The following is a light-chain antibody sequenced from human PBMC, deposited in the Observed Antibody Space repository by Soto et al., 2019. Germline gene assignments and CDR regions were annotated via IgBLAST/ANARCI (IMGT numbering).Light chain of an antibody. J-gene: IGKJ1*01. CDR3: QQYKNWWT. V-gene: IGKV3D-15*01. CDR2: GAS. Sequence: EMVMTQSPATLSQSPGDRATLSCRASQSIASNLAWYQQQPGQAPRLLIYGASTRATGIPARFSGSGSGTEFTLTISSLQSEDFGFYYCQQYKNWWTFGQGTKVEIK. CDR1: QSIASN.